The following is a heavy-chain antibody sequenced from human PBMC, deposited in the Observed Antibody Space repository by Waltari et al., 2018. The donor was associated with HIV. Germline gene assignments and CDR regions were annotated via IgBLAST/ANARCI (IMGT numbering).Heavy chain of an antibody. CDR2: ISSSGTFT. CDR1: GFTFNSYS. D-gene: IGHD6-13*01. J-gene: IGHJ5*02. CDR3: ARDSRDNSWSLNFFDP. Sequence: EVQLVESGGGPVKPGGSLRLSCRASGFTFNSYSLNWVRQAPGKGLEWISSISSSGTFTHYADSVKDRFTISRDNANKSVYLQMNSLRAEDTAVYYCARDSRDNSWSLNFFDPWGQGTLVTVSS. V-gene: IGHV3-21*01.